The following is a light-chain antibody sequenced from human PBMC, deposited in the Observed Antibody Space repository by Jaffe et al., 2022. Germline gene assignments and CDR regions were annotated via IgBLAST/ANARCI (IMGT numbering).Light chain of an antibody. V-gene: IGLV2-14*03. CDR3: NSYTNNTTLI. CDR1: SSDIGSYDY. CDR2: DVT. Sequence: QSALTQPASVSGSPGQSITISCTGTSSDIGSYDYVSWYQQHPGKAPKLIIYDVTNRPSGVSDRFSGSKSGNTASLTISGLQAEDEADYYCNSYTNNTTLIFGGGTKLTVL. J-gene: IGLJ2*01.